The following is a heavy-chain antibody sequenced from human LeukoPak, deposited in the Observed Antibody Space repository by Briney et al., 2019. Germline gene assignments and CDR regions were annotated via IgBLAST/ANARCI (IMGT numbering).Heavy chain of an antibody. J-gene: IGHJ3*02. CDR1: GFTFSSYW. CDR2: IKQDGSEK. D-gene: IGHD3-10*01. Sequence: GGSLRLSCAASGFTFSSYWMSWVRQAPGKGLEWVANIKQDGSEKYYVDSVKGRFTISRDNAKNSLYLQMNSLRAEDTAVYYCARGFVRYYGSGSYYPNAFDIWGQGTMVTVSS. V-gene: IGHV3-7*01. CDR3: ARGFVRYYGSGSYYPNAFDI.